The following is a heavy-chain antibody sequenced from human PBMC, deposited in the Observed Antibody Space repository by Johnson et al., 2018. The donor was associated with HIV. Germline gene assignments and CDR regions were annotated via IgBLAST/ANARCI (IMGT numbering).Heavy chain of an antibody. CDR3: AREKLDSSGYYDAFDI. V-gene: IGHV3-30-3*01. J-gene: IGHJ3*02. Sequence: QVQLVESGGGVVQPGRSLRLSCAASGFTFSTYAIHWVRQAPGKGLEWVAIISYDGSTKYYADSVKGQFTISRDNGKNSLYLEMNSLRAEDTALYYCAREKLDSSGYYDAFDIWGQGTMVTVSS. D-gene: IGHD3-22*01. CDR2: ISYDGSTK. CDR1: GFTFSTYA.